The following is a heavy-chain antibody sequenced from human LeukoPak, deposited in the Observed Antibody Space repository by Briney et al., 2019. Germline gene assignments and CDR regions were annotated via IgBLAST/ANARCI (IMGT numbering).Heavy chain of an antibody. CDR2: IYYSGST. J-gene: IGHJ4*02. CDR3: ARGGGLRYFDWLLDY. CDR1: GGSISSYY. D-gene: IGHD3-9*01. V-gene: IGHV4-59*01. Sequence: SETLSLTCTVSGGSISSYYWSWIRQPPGKGLEWIGYIYYSGSTNYNPSLKSRVTISVDTSKNQFSLKLSSVTAADTAVYYCARGGGLRYFDWLLDYWGQGTLVTVPS.